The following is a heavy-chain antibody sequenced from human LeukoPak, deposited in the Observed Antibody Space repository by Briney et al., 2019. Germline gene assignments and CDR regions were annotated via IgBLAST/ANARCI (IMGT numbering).Heavy chain of an antibody. Sequence: GGSLRLSCAASGFTFENYWMTWVRQASGKGLEWVANIKQDGSEKNYVDSVKGQFTISRDNSKNTLYLQMNSLRAEDTAVYYCARAHYGDYMGFGYWGQGTLVTVSS. J-gene: IGHJ4*02. CDR2: IKQDGSEK. V-gene: IGHV3-7*05. CDR3: ARAHYGDYMGFGY. CDR1: GFTFENYW. D-gene: IGHD4-17*01.